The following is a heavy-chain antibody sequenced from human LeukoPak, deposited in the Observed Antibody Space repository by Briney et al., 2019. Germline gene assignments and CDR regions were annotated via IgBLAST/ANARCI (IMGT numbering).Heavy chain of an antibody. Sequence: SETPSLTCTVSGGFISSYYWSWIRQPPGKGLEWIGYIYYSGSTNYNPSLKSRVTISVDTSKNQFSLKLSSVTAADTAVYYCARDRRIAARQSVFDYWGQGTLVTVSS. CDR3: ARDRRIAARQSVFDY. CDR1: GGFISSYY. V-gene: IGHV4-59*01. J-gene: IGHJ4*02. CDR2: IYYSGST. D-gene: IGHD6-6*01.